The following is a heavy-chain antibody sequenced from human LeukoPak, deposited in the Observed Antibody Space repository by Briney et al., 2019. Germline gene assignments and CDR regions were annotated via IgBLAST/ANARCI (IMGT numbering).Heavy chain of an antibody. Sequence: ASVKVSCKASGYTFTGYYIHWVRQAPGQGLEWMGXXXPKSGGTNYAQKFQGRVTMTRDTSISTAYMELARLRSDDTAVYFCARSDTTMVRGVITPLGYWGQGTLVTVSS. V-gene: IGHV1-2*02. CDR3: ARSDTTMVRGVITPLGY. CDR2: XXPKSGGT. J-gene: IGHJ4*02. CDR1: GYTFTGYY. D-gene: IGHD3-10*01.